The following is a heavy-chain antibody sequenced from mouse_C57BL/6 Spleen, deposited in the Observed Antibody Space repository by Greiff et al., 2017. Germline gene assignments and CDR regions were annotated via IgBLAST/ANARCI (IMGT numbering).Heavy chain of an antibody. CDR1: GYTFTSYW. CDR2: IYPGSGST. J-gene: IGHJ2*01. Sequence: VQLQQSGAELVKPGASVTMSCKASGYTFTSYWITWVKQRPGQGLEWIGDIYPGSGSTNYNEKFKSKATLTVDTSSSTAYMQLSSLTSEDSAVYYCARGVLDYPYYFDYWGQGTTLTVAS. CDR3: ARGVLDYPYYFDY. D-gene: IGHD2-4*01. V-gene: IGHV1-55*01.